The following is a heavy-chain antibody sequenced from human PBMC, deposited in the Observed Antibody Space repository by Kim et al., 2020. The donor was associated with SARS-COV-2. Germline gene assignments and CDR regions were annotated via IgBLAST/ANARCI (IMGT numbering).Heavy chain of an antibody. V-gene: IGHV4-39*01. J-gene: IGHJ5*02. D-gene: IGHD6-13*01. CDR3: ARQVAAAGSGWFDP. Sequence: PSLKSRVTISVDTSKNQFSLKLSSVTAADTAVYYCARQVAAAGSGWFDPWGQGTLVTVSS.